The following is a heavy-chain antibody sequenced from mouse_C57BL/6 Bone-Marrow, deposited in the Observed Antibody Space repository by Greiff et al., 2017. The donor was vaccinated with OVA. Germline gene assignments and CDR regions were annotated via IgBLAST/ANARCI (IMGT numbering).Heavy chain of an antibody. CDR3: ARVGPYDAKWAFAY. J-gene: IGHJ3*01. CDR1: GYTFTDYN. D-gene: IGHD2-10*01. CDR2: INPNNGGT. V-gene: IGHV1-18*01. Sequence: SGPELVKPGASVKIPCKASGYTFTDYNMDWVKQSHGKSLEWIGDINPNNGGTIYNQKFKGKATLTVDKSSSTAYMELRSLTSEDTAVYYCARVGPYDAKWAFAYWGQGTLVTVSA.